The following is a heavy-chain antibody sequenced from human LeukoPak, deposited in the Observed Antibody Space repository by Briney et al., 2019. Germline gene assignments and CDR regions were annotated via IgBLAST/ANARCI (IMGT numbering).Heavy chain of an antibody. CDR1: GYTFTSYY. V-gene: IGHV1-46*01. CDR2: INPSGGST. D-gene: IGHD5-18*01. CDR3: ARVDTAMDY. Sequence: ASVTVSCTASGYTFTSYYMHWVRQAPGQGLEWMGIINPSGGSTSYAQKFQGRVTMTRDTSTSTVYMELSSLRSDDTAVYYCARVDTAMDYWGQGTLVTVSS. J-gene: IGHJ4*02.